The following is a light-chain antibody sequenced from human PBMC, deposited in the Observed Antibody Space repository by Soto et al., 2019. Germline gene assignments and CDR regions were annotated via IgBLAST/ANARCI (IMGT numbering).Light chain of an antibody. V-gene: IGLV1-44*01. Sequence: QSVLTQPPSASGTPGQRVTISCSGSSSNIGSNTVNWYQQLPGTAPKLLIYSNNQRPSGVPDRFSGSKSGTSASLAISGLQSEDEADYYCAAWDDSLNGYVVGTGTKATVL. J-gene: IGLJ1*01. CDR2: SNN. CDR3: AAWDDSLNGYV. CDR1: SSNIGSNT.